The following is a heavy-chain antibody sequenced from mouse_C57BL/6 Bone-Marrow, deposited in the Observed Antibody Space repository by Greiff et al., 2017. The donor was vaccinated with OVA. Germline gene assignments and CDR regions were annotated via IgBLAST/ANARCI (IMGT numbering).Heavy chain of an antibody. Sequence: EVQLQQSGPGLVNPSQSLSLTCSVTGYSITSGYYWNWIRQFPGNKLEWMGYISYDGSNNYNPSLKNRISITRDTSKNQFFLKLNSVTTEDTATYYCARNAYYSNYDYYAMDYWGQGTSVTVSS. V-gene: IGHV3-6*01. D-gene: IGHD2-5*01. J-gene: IGHJ4*01. CDR1: GYSITSGYY. CDR3: ARNAYYSNYDYYAMDY. CDR2: ISYDGSN.